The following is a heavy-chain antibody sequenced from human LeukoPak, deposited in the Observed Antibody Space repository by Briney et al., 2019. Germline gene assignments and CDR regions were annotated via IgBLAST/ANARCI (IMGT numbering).Heavy chain of an antibody. Sequence: SETLSLTCTVSGCSISSSSYYWGWIRQPPGKGLEWIGSIYNSGSTYYNPSLKSRVTISVDMSKNQFSLKLISVTAADTAVYYCARSSSSWYTGWFDPWGQGTLATVSS. CDR1: GCSISSSSYY. CDR2: IYNSGST. CDR3: ARSSSSWYTGWFDP. D-gene: IGHD6-13*01. J-gene: IGHJ5*02. V-gene: IGHV4-39*01.